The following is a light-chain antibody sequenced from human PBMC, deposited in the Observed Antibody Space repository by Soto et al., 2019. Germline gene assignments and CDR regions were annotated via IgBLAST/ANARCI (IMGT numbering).Light chain of an antibody. Sequence: EIVLTQSPGTLSLSPGERATLSCRASQSVSSNYLAWYQQKPGQAPRLLIYGASSRATGIPDRFSGSGSGTDFTLTISRLEPGDFAVYYCQQYDNSPWTFGRGTKVEIK. V-gene: IGKV3-20*01. J-gene: IGKJ1*01. CDR3: QQYDNSPWT. CDR2: GAS. CDR1: QSVSSNY.